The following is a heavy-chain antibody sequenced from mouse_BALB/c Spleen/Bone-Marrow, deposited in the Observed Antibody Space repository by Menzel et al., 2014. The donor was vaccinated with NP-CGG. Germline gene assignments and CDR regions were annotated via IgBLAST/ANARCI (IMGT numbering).Heavy chain of an antibody. D-gene: IGHD1-3*01. Sequence: EVQLVESGGDLVKPGVSLKLSCAASGFTFSNYGMSWVRQTPDKRLEWVATISSGGSYTYFPDSVKGRFTISRDNAKNTLYLQMDSLKSEDAAMYYCARLTPDYAMDYWGQGTSVTVSS. CDR1: GFTFSNYG. CDR3: ARLTPDYAMDY. J-gene: IGHJ4*01. CDR2: ISSGGSYT. V-gene: IGHV5-6*01.